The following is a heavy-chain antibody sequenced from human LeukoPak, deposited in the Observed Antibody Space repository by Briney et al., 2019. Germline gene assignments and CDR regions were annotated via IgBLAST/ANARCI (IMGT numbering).Heavy chain of an antibody. J-gene: IGHJ4*02. CDR1: GFTFSSYS. CDR3: ARDRGDGYNLKNFDY. D-gene: IGHD5-24*01. Sequence: GESLRLSCAASGFTFSSYSMNWVRQAPGKGLEWVSSISSSSSYIYYGDSVKGRFTISRDNAQNSMYLQMNSLRAEDTAVYYCARDRGDGYNLKNFDYWGQGTLVTVSS. CDR2: ISSSSSYI. V-gene: IGHV3-21*01.